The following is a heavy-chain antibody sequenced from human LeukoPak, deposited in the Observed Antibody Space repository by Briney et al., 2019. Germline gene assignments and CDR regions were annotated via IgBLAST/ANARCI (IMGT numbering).Heavy chain of an antibody. CDR2: ISGSGGST. V-gene: IGHV3-23*01. D-gene: IGHD3-10*01. Sequence: GGSLRLSCAASGFTFSSYAMSWVRQAPGKGLEWVSAISGSGGSTYYAASVKGRFTISRDNSKNTLYLQMNSLRAEDTAVYYCAKDRVVRGVRGAFDIWGQGTMVSVSS. CDR1: GFTFSSYA. J-gene: IGHJ3*02. CDR3: AKDRVVRGVRGAFDI.